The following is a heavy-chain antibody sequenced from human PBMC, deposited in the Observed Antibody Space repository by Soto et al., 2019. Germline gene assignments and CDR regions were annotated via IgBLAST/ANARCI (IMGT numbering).Heavy chain of an antibody. J-gene: IGHJ6*02. Sequence: PGGSLRLSCAASGFTFSSYAMHWVRQAPGKGLEWVAVISYDGSNKYYADSVKGRFTISRDNSKNTLYLQMNSLRAEDTAVYYGARELVRDYSNFYYYFGMDVWVQGITVTVSS. D-gene: IGHD4-4*01. CDR2: ISYDGSNK. CDR3: ARELVRDYSNFYYYFGMDV. V-gene: IGHV3-30-3*01. CDR1: GFTFSSYA.